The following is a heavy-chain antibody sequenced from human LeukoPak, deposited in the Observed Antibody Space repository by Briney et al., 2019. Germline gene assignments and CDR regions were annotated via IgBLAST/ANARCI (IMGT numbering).Heavy chain of an antibody. CDR2: IYPSDSDI. D-gene: IGHD4-11*01. Sequence: GESLKISCKASGYSFTNYWIGWVRQMPGKGLEWMGIIYPSDSDIRYSPSFQGQVTISADKSINTAYLQWSSLKASDTAIYYCARAGTSNYRFFDSWGQGTLVTVSS. J-gene: IGHJ4*02. V-gene: IGHV5-51*01. CDR1: GYSFTNYW. CDR3: ARAGTSNYRFFDS.